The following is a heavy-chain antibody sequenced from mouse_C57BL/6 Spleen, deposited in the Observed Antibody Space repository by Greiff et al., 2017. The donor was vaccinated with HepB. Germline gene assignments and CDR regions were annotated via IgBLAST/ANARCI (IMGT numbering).Heavy chain of an antibody. J-gene: IGHJ2*01. CDR3: AREYYYGSSSNYFDY. V-gene: IGHV1-54*01. CDR2: INPGSGGT. D-gene: IGHD1-1*01. CDR1: GYAFTNYL. Sequence: VHLVESGAELVRPGTSVKVSCKASGYAFTNYLIEWVKQRPGQGLEWIGVINPGSGGTNYNEKFKGKATLTADKSSSTAYMQLSSLTSEDSAVYFCAREYYYGSSSNYFDYWGQGTTLTVSS.